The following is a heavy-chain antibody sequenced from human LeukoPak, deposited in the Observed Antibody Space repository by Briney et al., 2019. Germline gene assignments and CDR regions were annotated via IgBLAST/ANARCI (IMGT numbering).Heavy chain of an antibody. J-gene: IGHJ4*02. D-gene: IGHD5-24*01. CDR3: ARRGVRRWLHHPEGDY. CDR2: IYYDDSEK. V-gene: IGHV5-51*01. CDR1: GYSFTNYW. Sequence: GESLKISCKGGGYSFTNYWIVWVRQMPGKGLEWMGVIYYDDSEKQYSPSFQGQVTISADKSISTAYLQWSSLKASDTAMYYCARRGVRRWLHHPEGDYWGQGTLVTVSS.